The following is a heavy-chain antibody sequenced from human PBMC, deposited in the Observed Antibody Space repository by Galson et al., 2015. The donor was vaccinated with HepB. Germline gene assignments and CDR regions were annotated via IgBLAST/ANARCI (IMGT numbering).Heavy chain of an antibody. CDR2: IYSGGST. CDR3: ARGLAVAGTGAFDI. CDR1: GFTVSNDY. Sequence: SLRLSCAASGFTVSNDYMSWVRQAPGKGLEWVSVIYSGGSTYYADSVKGRFTISRHNSKNTLYLQMNSLRAEDTAVYYCARGLAVAGTGAFDIWGQGTMVTVSS. J-gene: IGHJ3*02. D-gene: IGHD6-19*01. V-gene: IGHV3-53*04.